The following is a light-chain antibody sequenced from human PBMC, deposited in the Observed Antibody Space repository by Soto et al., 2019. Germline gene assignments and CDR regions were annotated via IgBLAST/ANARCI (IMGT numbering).Light chain of an antibody. CDR2: DAS. Sequence: EIVLTQSPATLSLSPGERATLSCRASQSVNSYLAWYQQKPGQAPRLLIYDASNKATGIPARFSGSGSGTDFALTISSLEPEDFAVYYCQHRNYWPPGATFGGGTKVEIK. CDR1: QSVNSY. J-gene: IGKJ4*01. CDR3: QHRNYWPPGAT. V-gene: IGKV3-11*01.